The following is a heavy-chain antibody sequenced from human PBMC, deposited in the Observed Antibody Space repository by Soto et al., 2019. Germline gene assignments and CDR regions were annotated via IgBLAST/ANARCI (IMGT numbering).Heavy chain of an antibody. J-gene: IGHJ5*02. D-gene: IGHD2-15*01. V-gene: IGHV4-4*02. CDR3: ARELGYCSGGSCSNWFDP. CDR2: IYHSGST. CDR1: GGSISSSNG. Sequence: SETLSLTCAVSGGSISSSNGWSWVRQPPGKGLEWIGEIYHSGSTNYNPSLKSRVTISVDKSKNQFSLKLSSVTAADTAVYYCARELGYCSGGSCSNWFDPWGQGTLVTVSS.